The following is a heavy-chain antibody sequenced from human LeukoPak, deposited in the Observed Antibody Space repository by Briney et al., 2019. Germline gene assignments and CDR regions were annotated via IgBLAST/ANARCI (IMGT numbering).Heavy chain of an antibody. CDR2: LSFHGANE. D-gene: IGHD3-22*01. CDR1: GFNFSAYG. CDR3: AKGRRGSSYVHYFDT. V-gene: IGHV3-30*18. J-gene: IGHJ1*01. Sequence: PGKSLRLSCTASGFNFSAYGMHWVRQVPGKGLDWVAALSFHGANEYYADSVKGRITISRDNSNNTLYLQMNNVRPEDTAVYYCAKGRRGSSYVHYFDTWGRGTLVTLSS.